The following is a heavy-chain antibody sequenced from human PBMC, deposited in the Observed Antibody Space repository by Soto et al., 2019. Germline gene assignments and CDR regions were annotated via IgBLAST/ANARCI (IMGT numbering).Heavy chain of an antibody. D-gene: IGHD2-8*01. CDR1: GGSISSGGYY. CDR3: ASGPEWSYNWFDP. CDR2: IYYSGST. V-gene: IGHV4-31*03. Sequence: PLETLSHTCPVSGGSISSGGYYWSWIRQHPGKGLEWIGYIYYSGSTYYNPSLKSRVTISVDTSKNQFSLKLSSVTAADTAVYYCASGPEWSYNWFDPWGQGTLVTVSS. J-gene: IGHJ5*02.